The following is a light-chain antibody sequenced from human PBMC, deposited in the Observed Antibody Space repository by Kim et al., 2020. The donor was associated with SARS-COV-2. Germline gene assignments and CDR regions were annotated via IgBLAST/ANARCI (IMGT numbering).Light chain of an antibody. Sequence: PVRSHCTRSRRASASNYVQWYQQRPGSAPTTVIYEDNERPSGVPYRFSGSIDSSSNSASLTISGLKTEDEAYYYCQSYDDSNRWVFGGGTQLTVL. CDR3: QSYDDSNRWV. CDR2: EDN. J-gene: IGLJ3*02. V-gene: IGLV6-57*03. CDR1: RRASASNY.